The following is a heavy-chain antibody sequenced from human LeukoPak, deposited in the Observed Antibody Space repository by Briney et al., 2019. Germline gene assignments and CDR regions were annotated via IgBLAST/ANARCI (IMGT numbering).Heavy chain of an antibody. J-gene: IGHJ6*02. CDR2: IYPGDSDT. Sequence: GESLKISCKGSGYSFTSYWIGWVRQMPGKGLEWMGIIYPGDSDTRYSPSFQGQVTISADKSISTAYLQWSSLKASDTAMYYCARHKTPLDYYYYGMDVWSQGTTVTVSS. CDR3: ARHKTPLDYYYYGMDV. V-gene: IGHV5-51*01. CDR1: GYSFTSYW.